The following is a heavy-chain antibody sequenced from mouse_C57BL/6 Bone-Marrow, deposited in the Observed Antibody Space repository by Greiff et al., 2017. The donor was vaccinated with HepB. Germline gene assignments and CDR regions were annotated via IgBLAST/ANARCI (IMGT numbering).Heavy chain of an antibody. V-gene: IGHV12-3*01. D-gene: IGHD1-1*01. Sequence: VKLQESGPGLVKPSQSLFLTCSITGFPITSGYYWIWIRQSPGKPLEWMGYITHSGETFYNPSLQSPISITRETSKNQFFLQLNSVTTEDTAMYYCAGGDYYGSPFAYWGQGTLVTVSA. J-gene: IGHJ3*01. CDR3: AGGDYYGSPFAY. CDR1: GFPITSGYY. CDR2: ITHSGET.